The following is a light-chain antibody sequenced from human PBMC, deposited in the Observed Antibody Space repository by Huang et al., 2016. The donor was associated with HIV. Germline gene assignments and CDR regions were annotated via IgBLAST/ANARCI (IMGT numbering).Light chain of an antibody. CDR2: GAS. CDR1: QSVNNN. J-gene: IGKJ2*01. V-gene: IGKV3-15*01. CDR3: QQYDNWPET. Sequence: EIVMTQSPATLSVSPGERATLSCRASQSVNNNFAWYQQKPGQAPRLLIYGASTRATDIPAKFSGSGSGTEFTLTINSLQSKDSAVYYCQQYDNWPETFGQGTKLEIK.